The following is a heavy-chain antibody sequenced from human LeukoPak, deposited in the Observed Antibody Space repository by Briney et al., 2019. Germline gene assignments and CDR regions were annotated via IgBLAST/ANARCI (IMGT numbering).Heavy chain of an antibody. D-gene: IGHD6-13*01. Sequence: TSDTLSLTCTVSGGSISSSSYYWGWIRHPPGKGLELIGTIHYSGSTYYNPSLESRVTMSVDTSKNQFSLKLTSVTAADTAVYYCARLLGSTWYFDDWGQGTLVTVSS. CDR2: IHYSGST. CDR3: ARLLGSTWYFDD. CDR1: GGSISSSSYY. V-gene: IGHV4-39*01. J-gene: IGHJ4*02.